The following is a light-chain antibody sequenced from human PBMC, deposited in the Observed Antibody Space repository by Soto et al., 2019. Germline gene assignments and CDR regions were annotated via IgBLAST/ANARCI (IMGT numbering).Light chain of an antibody. CDR2: AAS. CDR3: QKYNNAPPWT. CDR1: QGISNY. J-gene: IGKJ1*01. Sequence: DLQMTQSPSSLSASVGDRVTITCRASQGISNYLAWYQQKPGKVPKLLIYAASTLQSGVPSRFSGSGSVKDFTLTISSLQPEDVATYYCQKYNNAPPWTFGQGTKVDIK. V-gene: IGKV1-27*01.